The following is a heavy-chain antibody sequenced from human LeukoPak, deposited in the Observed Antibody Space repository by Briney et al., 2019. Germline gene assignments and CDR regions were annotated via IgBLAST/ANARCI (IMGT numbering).Heavy chain of an antibody. J-gene: IGHJ4*02. Sequence: PSETLSLTCTVSGGSISSYYWSWIWQPPGKGLEWIGYIYYSGSTNYNPSLKSRVTISVDTSKNQFSLELSSVTAADTAVYYCAGKYYDSSGYLTDYWGQGTLVTVSP. V-gene: IGHV4-59*01. CDR1: GGSISSYY. CDR3: AGKYYDSSGYLTDY. D-gene: IGHD3-22*01. CDR2: IYYSGST.